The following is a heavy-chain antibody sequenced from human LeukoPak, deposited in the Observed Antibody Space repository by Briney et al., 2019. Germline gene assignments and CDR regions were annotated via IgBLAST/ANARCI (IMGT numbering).Heavy chain of an antibody. CDR2: IYYSGST. CDR1: GVSISSSSYY. J-gene: IGHJ5*02. D-gene: IGHD3-9*01. V-gene: IGHV4-39*07. CDR3: ARVRYDILTGYSPNNWFDP. Sequence: SETLSLTCTVSGVSISSSSYYWGWIRQPPGKGLEWIGSIYYSGSTYYNPSLKSRFTISVDTSKTQFSLKLSSVTAADTAVYYCARVRYDILTGYSPNNWFDPWGQGTLVTVSS.